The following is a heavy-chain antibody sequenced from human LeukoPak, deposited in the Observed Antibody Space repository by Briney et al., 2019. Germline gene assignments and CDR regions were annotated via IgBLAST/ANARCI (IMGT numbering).Heavy chain of an antibody. CDR1: GFTFSSYA. D-gene: IGHD3-10*01. J-gene: IGHJ6*02. CDR3: ARRSTSGNFYSGMDV. Sequence: PGGSLRLSCAASGFTFSSYAMRWVRQAPGKELEWVSTIVTGGLTTYYADSVKGRFTISRDNSKNTLYLQMNSLRADDTAVYYCARRSTSGNFYSGMDVWGQGTTVTVS. CDR2: IVTGGLTT. V-gene: IGHV3-23*01.